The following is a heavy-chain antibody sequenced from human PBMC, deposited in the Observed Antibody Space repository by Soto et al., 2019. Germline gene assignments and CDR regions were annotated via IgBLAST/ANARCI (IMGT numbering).Heavy chain of an antibody. CDR3: AAREYDYVWGSYRYGPFSGMDV. J-gene: IGHJ6*02. CDR2: IYYSGST. Sequence: SETLSLTCTVSGGSVSSGSYYWSWIRQPPGKGLEWIGYIYYSGSTNYNPSLKSRVTISVDTSKNQFSLKLSSVTAADTAVYYCAAREYDYVWGSYRYGPFSGMDVWGQGTTVTVSS. D-gene: IGHD3-16*02. CDR1: GGSVSSGSYY. V-gene: IGHV4-61*01.